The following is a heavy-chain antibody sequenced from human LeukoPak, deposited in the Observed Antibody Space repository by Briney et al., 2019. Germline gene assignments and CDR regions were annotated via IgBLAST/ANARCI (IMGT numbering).Heavy chain of an antibody. Sequence: WDTLSVTCTVSGGSISRYYESWIRQPPGEGREGIGYIYYRGSTNYSPSLKSRVTISVDPSQSQFSLKLSSVTAADTAVYYCGRHPLMFGPNGTLDYWGQGTLVTVSS. J-gene: IGHJ4*02. CDR2: IYYRGST. CDR1: GGSISRYY. V-gene: IGHV4-59*08. D-gene: IGHD3-10*02. CDR3: GRHPLMFGPNGTLDY.